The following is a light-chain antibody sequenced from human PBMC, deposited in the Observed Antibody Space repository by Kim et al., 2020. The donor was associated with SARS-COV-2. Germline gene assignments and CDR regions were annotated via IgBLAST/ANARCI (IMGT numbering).Light chain of an antibody. J-gene: IGLJ3*02. CDR2: QDS. V-gene: IGLV3-1*01. CDR1: KLGETY. CDR3: QAWDRGTVL. Sequence: SYELTQPPSVSVSPGQTASITCSGEKLGETYTCWYQQKAGQSPVMLIYQDSRRPSGIPARFSGSNSGNTATLTISETQAMDEADYYCQAWDRGTVLFGGGTQLTVL.